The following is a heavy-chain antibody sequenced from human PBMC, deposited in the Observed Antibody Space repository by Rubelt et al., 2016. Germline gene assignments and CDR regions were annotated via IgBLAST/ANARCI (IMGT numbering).Heavy chain of an antibody. V-gene: IGHV1-3*01. J-gene: IGHJ4*02. CDR1: GYTFTSYA. D-gene: IGHD4-17*01. CDR3: ARDPYGDRHHDY. Sequence: QVQLVQSGAEVKKPGASVKVSCKASGYTFTSYAMHWVRQAPGQRLEWMGWISAYNGNTNYAQKPQGRVTTTTDTSTSTAYMELRSLRSDDTAVYYCARDPYGDRHHDYWGQGTLVTVSS. CDR2: ISAYNGNT.